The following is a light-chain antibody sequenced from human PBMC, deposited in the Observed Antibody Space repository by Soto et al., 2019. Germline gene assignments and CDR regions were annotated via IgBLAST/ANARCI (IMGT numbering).Light chain of an antibody. J-gene: IGLJ1*01. Sequence: QSVLTQPPSVSAAPGQRVTISCSGTSPNIGNNYVSWYQQLPGTAPKLLIYDNNKRPSGFPDRFSGSKSGTSATLGITGLQTGDEADYYCGTWDSSLSVHVFGTGTKLTVL. CDR3: GTWDSSLSVHV. CDR2: DNN. CDR1: SPNIGNNY. V-gene: IGLV1-51*01.